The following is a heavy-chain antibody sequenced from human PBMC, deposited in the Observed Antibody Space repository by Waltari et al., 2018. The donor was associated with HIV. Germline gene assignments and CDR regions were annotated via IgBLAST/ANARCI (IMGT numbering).Heavy chain of an antibody. J-gene: IGHJ6*02. CDR1: GITFDDYA. V-gene: IGHV3-9*01. CDR2: ISWNSGDI. D-gene: IGHD3-3*01. CDR3: VKDGASTIFGVLNGMDV. Sequence: EVQLVESGGGSVQPGRSLRLSCTASGITFDDYALHWVRQPPGKGLGWVAGISWNSGDIAYADSVKGRFTISRDNTKNSLFLQMNSVRVEDTALYYCVKDGASTIFGVLNGMDVWGQGTTVTVSS.